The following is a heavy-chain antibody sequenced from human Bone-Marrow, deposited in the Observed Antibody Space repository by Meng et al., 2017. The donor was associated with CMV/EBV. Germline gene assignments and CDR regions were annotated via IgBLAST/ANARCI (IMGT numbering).Heavy chain of an antibody. Sequence: GSLRLSCAVYGGSFSGYYWSWIRQPPGKGLEWIGYIYYSGSTNYNPSLKSRVTISVDTFNNQFSPTLSSVTAADTAVYYCASWTIPPGYYGMDVWGQGTTVTVSS. CDR1: GGSFSGYY. J-gene: IGHJ6*02. CDR2: IYYSGST. CDR3: ASWTIPPGYYGMDV. V-gene: IGHV4-59*08. D-gene: IGHD3-3*01.